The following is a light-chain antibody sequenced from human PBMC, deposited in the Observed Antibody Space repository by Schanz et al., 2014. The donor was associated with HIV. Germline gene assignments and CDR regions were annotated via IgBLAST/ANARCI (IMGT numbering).Light chain of an antibody. CDR3: QQYYSYPRT. Sequence: AIRMTQSPSSFSASKGDRVTLTCRASQDISTYLAWYQQKPGKAPRLLIYTASTLQSGAPSRFSGSGSGTNFTLTIDCLQSEDFATYYCQQYYSYPRTFGQGTKVEMK. CDR2: TAS. V-gene: IGKV1-8*01. CDR1: QDISTY. J-gene: IGKJ1*01.